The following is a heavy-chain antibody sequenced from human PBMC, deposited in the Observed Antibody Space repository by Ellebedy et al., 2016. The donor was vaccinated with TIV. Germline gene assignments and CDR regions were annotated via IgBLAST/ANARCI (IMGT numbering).Heavy chain of an antibody. CDR2: IYQDGSDQ. D-gene: IGHD4-17*01. V-gene: IGHV3-7*01. J-gene: IGHJ5*02. CDR3: ARRGSYGDYAVQVNSWFDT. CDR1: GFSFRSYW. Sequence: GESLKISCAASGFSFRSYWMSWVRQAPGKGLEWVANIYQDGSDQYYVDSVKGRFTISRDNANKSLFLQMNSLRVEATAVYYCARRGSYGDYAVQVNSWFDTWGQGTLVTVSS.